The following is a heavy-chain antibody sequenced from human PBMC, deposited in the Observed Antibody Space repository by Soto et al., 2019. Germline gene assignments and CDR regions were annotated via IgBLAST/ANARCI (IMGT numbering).Heavy chain of an antibody. Sequence: SSETLSLTCTVSGGSINYYYWSWIRQPPGKGLEWIGYIYYSGNTNYNPSLKSRVTMSVDTSKNQFSLRLSSVTAADTAMYYCARGEQWLLGSFNIWGQGTMVTVSS. J-gene: IGHJ3*02. CDR2: IYYSGNT. D-gene: IGHD6-19*01. CDR3: ARGEQWLLGSFNI. V-gene: IGHV4-59*01. CDR1: GGSINYYY.